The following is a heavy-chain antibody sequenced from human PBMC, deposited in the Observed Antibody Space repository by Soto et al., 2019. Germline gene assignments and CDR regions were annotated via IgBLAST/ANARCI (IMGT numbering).Heavy chain of an antibody. CDR2: VFSNDEK. J-gene: IGHJ6*02. Sequence: QVTLKESGPVLVRPTETLTLTCTVSGFSLTKPRMGVSWIRQPPGKALEWLAHVFSNDEKSYTTSLKTRLTIFKDTSNSQVVLTLTNLDPVDTATYYCARMAATGLYYGMDVWGQGTTVTVSS. CDR1: GFSLTKPRMG. V-gene: IGHV2-26*01. CDR3: ARMAATGLYYGMDV. D-gene: IGHD1-1*01.